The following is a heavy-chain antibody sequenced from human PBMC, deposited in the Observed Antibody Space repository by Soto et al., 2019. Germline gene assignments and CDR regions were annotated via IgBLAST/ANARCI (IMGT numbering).Heavy chain of an antibody. V-gene: IGHV3-23*01. CDR3: AKGRSYYYYYGVEV. CDR1: GFTFSSYV. CDR2: ISGSGGST. Sequence: PGGSLRLSCAASGFTFSSYVMSWVRQAPRKGLEWVSAISGSGGSTNYADSVQGRFTISRDNSKSTLYLQMNSLRAEDTALYYCAKGRSYYYYYGVEVWGQGTTVTDSS. J-gene: IGHJ6*02.